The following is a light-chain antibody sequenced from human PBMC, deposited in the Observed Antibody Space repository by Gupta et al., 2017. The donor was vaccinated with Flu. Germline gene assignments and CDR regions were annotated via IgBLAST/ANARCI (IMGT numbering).Light chain of an antibody. J-gene: IGKJ1*01. CDR2: QAS. Sequence: DIQMTQSPSTLAASLGDRVTITCRASQNINVWLAWYQQKPGRAPRLLISQASNLASGVPSRFSGSGSGTEFTLTIRSLEPDDFATYYCQQYTKPWTFGQGTKVEVK. CDR1: QNINVW. V-gene: IGKV1-5*03. CDR3: QQYTKPWT.